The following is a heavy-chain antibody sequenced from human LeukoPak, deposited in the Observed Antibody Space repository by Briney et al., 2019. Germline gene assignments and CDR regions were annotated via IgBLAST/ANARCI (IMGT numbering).Heavy chain of an antibody. Sequence: SGTLSLTCAVSGAFIDSNNWWSWVRQTPGKGLEWIAEIFHSGSTNYNPSLKSRVTISLDESKNQFFLKLSSVTAADTAVYYCASTSGYDAFDIWGQGTMVTVSS. CDR1: GAFIDSNNW. D-gene: IGHD3-22*01. V-gene: IGHV4-4*02. J-gene: IGHJ3*02. CDR3: ASTSGYDAFDI. CDR2: IFHSGST.